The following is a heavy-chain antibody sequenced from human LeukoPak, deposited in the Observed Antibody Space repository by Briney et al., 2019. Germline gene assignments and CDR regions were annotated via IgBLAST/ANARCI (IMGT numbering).Heavy chain of an antibody. J-gene: IGHJ4*02. D-gene: IGHD2-2*01. CDR3: ARRPRSYQLLY. CDR2: IYSGGST. Sequence: PGGSLRLSCAASGFTVSSNYMSWVRQTPGKGLEWVSVIYSGGSTYYADSVKGRFTISRDNSKNTLYLQMNSLRAEDTAVYYCARRPRSYQLLYWGQGTLVTVSS. CDR1: GFTVSSNY. V-gene: IGHV3-66*02.